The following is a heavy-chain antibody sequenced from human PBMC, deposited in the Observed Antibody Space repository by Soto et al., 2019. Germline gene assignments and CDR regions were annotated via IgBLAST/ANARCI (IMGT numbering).Heavy chain of an antibody. V-gene: IGHV4-34*02. CDR1: GGSFSGYW. CDR3: ARIREPALQYDAFEI. CDR2: IIHSGTI. J-gene: IGHJ3*02. Sequence: QVQLQQWGAGLLKPSETLSLTCAVYGGSFSGYWWSWIRQPPGKGLEWIGEIIHSGTINYNPTLKSRVTRSGDPSKNQIALRLTSVTAAAPAVYYCARIREPALQYDAFEIWGQGTVVTVSS.